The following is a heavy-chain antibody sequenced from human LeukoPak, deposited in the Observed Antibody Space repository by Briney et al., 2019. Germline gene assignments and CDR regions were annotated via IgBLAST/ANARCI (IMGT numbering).Heavy chain of an antibody. D-gene: IGHD3-10*01. CDR1: GYTFTSYD. CDR3: AGYGPGSYRNYDAFDI. Sequence: GASVKVSCKASGYTFTSYDINWVRQATGQGLEWMGWMNPNSGNTGYAQKFQGRVTMTRNTSISTAYMELSSLRSEDTAVYCCAGYGPGSYRNYDAFDIWGQGTMVTVSS. CDR2: MNPNSGNT. J-gene: IGHJ3*02. V-gene: IGHV1-8*01.